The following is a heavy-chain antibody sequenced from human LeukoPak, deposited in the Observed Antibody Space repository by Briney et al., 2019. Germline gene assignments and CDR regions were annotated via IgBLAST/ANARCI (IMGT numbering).Heavy chain of an antibody. D-gene: IGHD6-13*01. CDR1: GFSFSSYE. V-gene: IGHV3-48*03. Sequence: GGSLRLSCAASGFSFSSYEMNWVRQAPGKGPEWVSYIGSSGSPIKYADSAKGRFTISRDNAKNSLYLQMNSLRVEDTAVYYCERPAGSNWYYFGYWGQGALVTVSS. CDR2: IGSSGSPI. J-gene: IGHJ4*02. CDR3: ERPAGSNWYYFGY.